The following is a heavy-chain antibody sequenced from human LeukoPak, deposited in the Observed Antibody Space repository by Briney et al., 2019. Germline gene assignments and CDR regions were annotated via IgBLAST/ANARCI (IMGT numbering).Heavy chain of an antibody. CDR1: GGTFSSYA. CDR3: ARDSRDYYDSSGYYLPLV. CDR2: ISAYNGNT. J-gene: IGHJ4*02. D-gene: IGHD3-22*01. V-gene: IGHV1-18*01. Sequence: GASVKVSCKASGGTFSSYAISWVRQAPGQGLEWMGWISAYNGNTNYAQKLQGRVTMTTDTSTSTAYMELRSLRSDDTAVYYCARDSRDYYDSSGYYLPLVWGQGTLVTVSS.